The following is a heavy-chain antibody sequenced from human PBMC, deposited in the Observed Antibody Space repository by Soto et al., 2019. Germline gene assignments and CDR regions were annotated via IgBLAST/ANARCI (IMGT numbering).Heavy chain of an antibody. CDR1: GFTFSAYY. CDR2: INPNSGGT. J-gene: IGHJ6*02. Sequence: QVQLVQSGAEVKKPGASVKVSCKASGFTFSAYYIYWVRQAPGQGLEWIGWINPNSGGTNNAQKFQGRVTMTTDSSTTAVYMDLSALISDDTAVYYCARSLLDEYSSSWRSAYYGMDVWGQGTTVTVSS. CDR3: ARSLLDEYSSSWRSAYYGMDV. V-gene: IGHV1-2*02. D-gene: IGHD6-13*01.